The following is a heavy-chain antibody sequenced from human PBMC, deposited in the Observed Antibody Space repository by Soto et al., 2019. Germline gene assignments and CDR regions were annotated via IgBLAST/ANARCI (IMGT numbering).Heavy chain of an antibody. CDR2: ISAYNGNT. J-gene: IGHJ3*02. V-gene: IGHV1-18*04. CDR1: GYTFTSYG. Sequence: GASVKVSCKASGYTFTSYGISWVRQAPGQGLERMGWISAYNGNTNYAQKLQGRVTMTTDTSTSTAYMELRSLRSDDTAVYYCARGAYSSGWYGDAFDIWGQGTMVTVSS. D-gene: IGHD6-19*01. CDR3: ARGAYSSGWYGDAFDI.